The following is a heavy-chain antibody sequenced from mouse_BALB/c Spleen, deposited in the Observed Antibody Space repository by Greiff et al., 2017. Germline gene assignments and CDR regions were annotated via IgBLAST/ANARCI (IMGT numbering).Heavy chain of an antibody. CDR3: AREDYDYAWFAY. CDR1: GFSLTSYG. D-gene: IGHD2-4*01. Sequence: QVQLQQSGPGLVAPSQSLSITCTVSGFSLTSYGVHWVRQPPGKGLEWLGVIWAGGSTNYNSALMSRLSISKDNSKSQVFLKMNSLQTDDTAIYYCAREDYDYAWFAYWGQGTLVTVSA. CDR2: IWAGGST. J-gene: IGHJ3*01. V-gene: IGHV2-9*02.